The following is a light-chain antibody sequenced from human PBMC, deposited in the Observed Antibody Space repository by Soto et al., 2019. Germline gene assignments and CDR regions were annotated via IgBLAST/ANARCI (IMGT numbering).Light chain of an antibody. CDR3: QQYGSSRT. J-gene: IGKJ1*01. CDR1: QSVSSSY. CDR2: AAS. Sequence: EIVLRQSPGTLSLSPGERATLSCRASQSVSSSYLVWHQQKPSQAPRLLIYAASRRATGIPDRFSGSGSGTDFTPTISRLEPEEFAVYYCQQYGSSRTFGQGTKGDIK. V-gene: IGKV3-20*01.